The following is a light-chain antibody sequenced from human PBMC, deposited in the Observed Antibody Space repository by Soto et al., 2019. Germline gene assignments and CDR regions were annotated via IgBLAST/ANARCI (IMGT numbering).Light chain of an antibody. CDR2: GAS. CDR1: QSDSSSY. Sequence: EIVLTQSPGTLSLSPGERGTLSCRASQSDSSSYLAWYQQKPGQAPRLLIYGASSRATGIPDRFSGSGSGTDFTLTISRLEPEDFAVYYCQQYGSSPRVTFGGGTKVEIK. V-gene: IGKV3-20*01. CDR3: QQYGSSPRVT. J-gene: IGKJ4*01.